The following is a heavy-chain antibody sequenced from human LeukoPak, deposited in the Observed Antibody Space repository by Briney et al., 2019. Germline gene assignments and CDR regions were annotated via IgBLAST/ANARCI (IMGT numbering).Heavy chain of an antibody. CDR3: ARDPYSSGWKPGYGMDV. J-gene: IGHJ6*02. Sequence: GGSLRPSCAASGFTFSSYSMNWVRQAPGKGLEWVSSISSSSSYIYYADSVKGRFTISRDNAKNSLYLQMNSLRAEDTAVYYCARDPYSSGWKPGYGMDVWGQGTTVTVSS. D-gene: IGHD6-19*01. V-gene: IGHV3-21*01. CDR2: ISSSSSYI. CDR1: GFTFSSYS.